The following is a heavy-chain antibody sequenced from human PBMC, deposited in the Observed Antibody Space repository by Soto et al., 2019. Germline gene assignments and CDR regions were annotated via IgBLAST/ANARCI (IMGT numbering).Heavy chain of an antibody. J-gene: IGHJ6*02. CDR2: ISAYNGNT. CDR1: GYTFTSYG. Sequence: GASVKVSCKASGYTFTSYGISWVRQAPGQGLEWMGWISAYNGNTNYAQKLQGRVTMTTDTSTSTAYMELRSLRSDDTAVYCCARDSGWDIVVVPAAWGTYYYYGMDVWGQGTTVTVSS. D-gene: IGHD2-2*01. V-gene: IGHV1-18*04. CDR3: ARDSGWDIVVVPAAWGTYYYYGMDV.